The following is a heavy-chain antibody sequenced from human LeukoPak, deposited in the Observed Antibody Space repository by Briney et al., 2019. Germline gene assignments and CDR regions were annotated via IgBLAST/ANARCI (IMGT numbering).Heavy chain of an antibody. CDR1: GGSVSSDY. D-gene: IGHD6-19*01. Sequence: AETLSLTCTVSGGSVSSDYWRWIRQSPGTGLEWIGYIYYPTTTNYNPSLKSRVTMSLDTSNNHFSLDLTSVTGADTAVYFCATGHSSGWFDYWGQGTLVTVSS. V-gene: IGHV4-59*02. J-gene: IGHJ4*02. CDR3: ATGHSSGWFDY. CDR2: IYYPTTT.